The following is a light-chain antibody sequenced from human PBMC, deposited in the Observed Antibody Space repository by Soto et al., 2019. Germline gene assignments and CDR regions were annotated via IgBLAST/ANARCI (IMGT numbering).Light chain of an antibody. Sequence: EVLVTQSRGTLSLSPGERAILTCRASQSVSSNSVAWFQQRSGQAPRLLIFGASSRATGIPDRFSGSGSGTDFTLTISGLEPEDFAVYFCQQSGRPPWPFGQGTKVDI. CDR2: GAS. V-gene: IGKV3-20*01. CDR3: QQSGRPPWP. CDR1: QSVSSNS. J-gene: IGKJ1*01.